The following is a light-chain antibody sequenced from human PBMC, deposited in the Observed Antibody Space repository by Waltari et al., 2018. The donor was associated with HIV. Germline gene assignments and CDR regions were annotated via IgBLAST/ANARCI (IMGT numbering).Light chain of an antibody. CDR2: DAS. Sequence: EIVLTQSPATLSLSPGERATLSCRASPGISSYLAWYQQKPGQAPRLLIYDASNRATGIPARFSGSGAGTDFTLTISSLEPEDFAVYYCQQRSYSITFGQGTRLEIK. CDR1: PGISSY. J-gene: IGKJ5*01. CDR3: QQRSYSIT. V-gene: IGKV3-11*01.